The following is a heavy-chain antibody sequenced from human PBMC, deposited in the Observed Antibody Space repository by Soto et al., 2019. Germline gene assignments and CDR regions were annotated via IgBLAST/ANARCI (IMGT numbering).Heavy chain of an antibody. CDR1: GGSVSSGSYY. CDR3: ARVFRLGLRQPGSWFDP. CDR2: IYYSGST. D-gene: IGHD3-16*01. Sequence: KPSETLSLTCTVSGGSVSSGSYYWSWIRQPPWKGLEWIGYIYYSGSTNYNPSLKSRVTISVDTSKNQFSLKLSSVTAADTAVYYCARVFRLGLRQPGSWFDPWGQGXLVTVYS. V-gene: IGHV4-61*01. J-gene: IGHJ5*02.